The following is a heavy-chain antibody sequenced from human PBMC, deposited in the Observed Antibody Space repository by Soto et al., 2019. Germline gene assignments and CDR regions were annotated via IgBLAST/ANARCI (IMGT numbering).Heavy chain of an antibody. Sequence: GSLRLSCAASGFTFSGSAMHWVRQASGKGLEWVGRIRSKANSYATAYAASVKGRFTISRDDSKNTAYLQMNSLKTEDTAVYYCTRHALSTYYDFWSGPKHDDAFDIWGQGTMVTVSS. CDR3: TRHALSTYYDFWSGPKHDDAFDI. CDR2: IRSKANSYAT. V-gene: IGHV3-73*01. D-gene: IGHD3-3*01. CDR1: GFTFSGSA. J-gene: IGHJ3*02.